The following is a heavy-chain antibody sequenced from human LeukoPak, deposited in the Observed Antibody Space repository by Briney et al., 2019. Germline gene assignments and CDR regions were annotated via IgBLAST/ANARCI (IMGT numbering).Heavy chain of an antibody. Sequence: ASVKVSCKASGYTLTGYYMHWVRQAPGQGLEWMGWINPNSGGTNYAQKFQGRVTMTRDTSISTAYMELSRLRSDDTAVYYCARAGVGYYDSSGYYYVPYAFDIWGQGTMVTVSS. CDR1: GYTLTGYY. CDR2: INPNSGGT. CDR3: ARAGVGYYDSSGYYYVPYAFDI. V-gene: IGHV1-2*02. D-gene: IGHD3-22*01. J-gene: IGHJ3*02.